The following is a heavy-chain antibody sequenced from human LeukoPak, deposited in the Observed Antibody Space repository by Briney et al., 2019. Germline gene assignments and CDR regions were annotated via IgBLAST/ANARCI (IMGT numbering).Heavy chain of an antibody. Sequence: GGSLRLSCAASGFSFSSYSMNWVRKAPGKGLEWVSSISSSSSDIYYADSVKGRFTISRDNAKNSLFLQMNSLRAEDTAVYYCAKEDWQEVDYRGQGTLVTVA. CDR2: ISSSSSDI. CDR1: GFSFSSYS. J-gene: IGHJ4*02. V-gene: IGHV3-21*01. CDR3: AKEDWQEVDY. D-gene: IGHD2-21*01.